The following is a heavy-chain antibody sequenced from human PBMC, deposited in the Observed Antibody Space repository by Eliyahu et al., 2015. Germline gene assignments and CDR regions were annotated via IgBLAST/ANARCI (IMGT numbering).Heavy chain of an antibody. CDR2: IRSKAYGGTT. D-gene: IGHD6-13*01. V-gene: IGHV3-49*04. CDR1: TFGDYA. J-gene: IGHJ4*02. Sequence: TFGDYAMSWVRQAPGKGLEWVGFIRSKAYGGTTEYAASVKGRFTISRDDSKSIAYLQMNSLKTEDTAVYYCTRVAGTVHDYWGQGTLVTVSS. CDR3: TRVAGTVHDY.